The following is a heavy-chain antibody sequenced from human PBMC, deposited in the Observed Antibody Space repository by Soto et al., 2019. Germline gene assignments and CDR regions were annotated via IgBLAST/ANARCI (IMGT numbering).Heavy chain of an antibody. D-gene: IGHD7-27*01. V-gene: IGHV1-3*01. J-gene: IGHJ4*02. CDR3: ARDTGDGTFDF. CDR1: GYTFRSYP. Sequence: VEVSCKASGYTFRSYPMHWVRQAPGQRREWMGWINAGYGNTKSSQKFQDRVTISRDTSASTAYMELTSLRSEDTAVYYCARDTGDGTFDFWGQGTLVTVSS. CDR2: INAGYGNT.